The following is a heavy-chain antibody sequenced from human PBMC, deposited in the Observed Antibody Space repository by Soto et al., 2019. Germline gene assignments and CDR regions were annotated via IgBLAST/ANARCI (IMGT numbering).Heavy chain of an antibody. J-gene: IGHJ4*02. Sequence: PGGSLRLSCAASGFAFSAYAMTWVRQAPGKGLEWVSDISDSGGGTHYADSVKGRFTISRDNAKNTLYLQMDRLRVEDAAVYYCAKGRTFFDFWGQGTLVTVSS. CDR1: GFAFSAYA. CDR3: AKGRTFFDF. CDR2: ISDSGGGT. V-gene: IGHV3-23*01.